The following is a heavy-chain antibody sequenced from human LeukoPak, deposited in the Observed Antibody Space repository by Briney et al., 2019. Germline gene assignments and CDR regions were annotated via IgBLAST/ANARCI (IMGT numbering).Heavy chain of an antibody. CDR3: ARDDGRFLTGYSPFDY. V-gene: IGHV1-2*02. Sequence: ASVKVSCKASGYTFTGYYMHWVRQAPGQGLEWMGWINPNSGGTNYAQKFQGRVTMTRDTSISTAYMELSRPRSDDTAVYYCARDDGRFLTGYSPFDYWGQGTLVTVS. D-gene: IGHD3-9*01. J-gene: IGHJ4*02. CDR1: GYTFTGYY. CDR2: INPNSGGT.